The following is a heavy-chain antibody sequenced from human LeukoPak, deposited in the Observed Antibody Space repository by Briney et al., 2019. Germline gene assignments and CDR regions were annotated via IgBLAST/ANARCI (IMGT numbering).Heavy chain of an antibody. CDR2: INHSGST. V-gene: IGHV4-34*01. CDR1: GGSFSGYY. Sequence: SETLSLTCAVYGGSFSGYYWSWIRQPPGKGLEWIGEINHSGSTNYNPSLKSRVTISVDTSKNQFSLKLGSVTAADTAVYYCARVEFNYYDSSGYYSPRSYYYYYYMDVWGKGTTVTVSS. D-gene: IGHD3-22*01. CDR3: ARVEFNYYDSSGYYSPRSYYYYYYMDV. J-gene: IGHJ6*03.